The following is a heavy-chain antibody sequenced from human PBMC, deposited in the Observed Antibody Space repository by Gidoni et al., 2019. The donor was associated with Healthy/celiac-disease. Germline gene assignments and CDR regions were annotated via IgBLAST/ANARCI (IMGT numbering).Heavy chain of an antibody. J-gene: IGHJ3*02. CDR2: IWYHVSNK. CDR1: GCTCSSYG. V-gene: IGHV3-33*01. Sequence: QVQLVESGGGVVQAGRSRRLSCAASGCTCSSYGMHWVRQAPGKGLEWLAFIWYHVSNKYYADSVKGRFTISRDNSKNTLYLQMNSLRAEDTAVYYCARSLADYGDYVENAFDIWGQGTMVTVSS. CDR3: ARSLADYGDYVENAFDI. D-gene: IGHD4-17*01.